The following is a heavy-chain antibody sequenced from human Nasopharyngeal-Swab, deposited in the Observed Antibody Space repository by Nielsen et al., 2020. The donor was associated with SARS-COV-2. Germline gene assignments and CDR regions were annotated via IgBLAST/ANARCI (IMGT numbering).Heavy chain of an antibody. V-gene: IGHV1-2*02. Sequence: ASVKVSCKASGYTFTSYDINWVRQAPGQGLEWMGWINPNSGGTNYAQKFQGRVTMTRDTSISTAYMELSRLRSDDTAVYYCARAWYSSSSQFDPWGQGTLVTVSS. D-gene: IGHD6-13*01. J-gene: IGHJ5*02. CDR1: GYTFTSYD. CDR2: INPNSGGT. CDR3: ARAWYSSSSQFDP.